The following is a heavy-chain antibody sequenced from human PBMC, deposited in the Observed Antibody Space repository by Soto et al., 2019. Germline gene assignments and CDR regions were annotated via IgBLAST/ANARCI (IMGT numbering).Heavy chain of an antibody. D-gene: IGHD1-26*01. CDR3: ARWEFPGYYFDY. CDR1: GGSISSGGYY. Sequence: QVQLQESGPGLVKPSQTLSLTCTVSGGSISSGGYYWSWIRQHPGKGLEWIGYIYYSGSTYYNPSLKRRVTISVDTSKNQFSLKLSSVTAADTAVYYCARWEFPGYYFDYWGQGTLVTVSS. J-gene: IGHJ4*02. V-gene: IGHV4-31*03. CDR2: IYYSGST.